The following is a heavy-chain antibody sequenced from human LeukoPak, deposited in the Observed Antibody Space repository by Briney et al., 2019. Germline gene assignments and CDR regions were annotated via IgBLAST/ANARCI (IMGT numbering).Heavy chain of an antibody. CDR2: MSGSGDNS. V-gene: IGHV3-23*01. CDR1: GFTFSRYA. D-gene: IGHD5-18*01. Sequence: PGGSLRLSCAASGFTFSRYAMSWVRQAPGKGLEWVSAMSGSGDNSYYADSVKGRFTISRDNSKNTLYLQMNSLRVEDTAAYYCAKQRGHSYGHIDYWGQGTLVTVSS. J-gene: IGHJ4*02. CDR3: AKQRGHSYGHIDY.